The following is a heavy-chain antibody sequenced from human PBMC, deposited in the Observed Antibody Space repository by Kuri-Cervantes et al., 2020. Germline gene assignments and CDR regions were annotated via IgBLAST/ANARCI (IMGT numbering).Heavy chain of an antibody. J-gene: IGHJ4*02. D-gene: IGHD6-25*01. CDR3: ARDSSGIAASD. V-gene: IGHV4-38-2*02. CDR1: DYSISSNYY. Sequence: SETLSLTCTVSDYSISSNYYWGWIRQPPGKGLEWIGSIYHSGSTYYNPSLESRVTRSVDTSKNQFSLKLSSVTAADTAVYYCARDSSGIAASDWGQGTLVTVSS. CDR2: IYHSGST.